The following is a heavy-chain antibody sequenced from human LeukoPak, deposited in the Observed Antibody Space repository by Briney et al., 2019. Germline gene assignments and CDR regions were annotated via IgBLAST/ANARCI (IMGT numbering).Heavy chain of an antibody. Sequence: GESLQISCQGSGYSFTSYWIGWVRQMPGKGLEWVGIIYPDDSDTKYSPSFQGQVTISADKSISTAYLQWSSLKASDTAMYYCARHGRYSSGSRWFGPWGQGTLVTVCS. CDR2: IYPDDSDT. J-gene: IGHJ5*02. CDR3: ARHGRYSSGSRWFGP. D-gene: IGHD3-22*01. CDR1: GYSFTSYW. V-gene: IGHV5-51*01.